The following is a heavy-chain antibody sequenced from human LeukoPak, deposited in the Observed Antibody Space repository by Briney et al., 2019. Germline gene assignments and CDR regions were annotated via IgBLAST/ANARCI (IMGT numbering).Heavy chain of an antibody. CDR3: ARGRGLGVVSPYFDY. CDR2: IYGDGRT. V-gene: IGHV3-53*01. Sequence: GGSLRLSCVVSGFSVSNNYIIWVRQAPGNGLERVSVIYGDGRTSHSASVRGRFTISRDNSKNIVSLQMDNLRAEDTAVYYCARGRGLGVVSPYFDYWGQGTLVTVSS. D-gene: IGHD3-3*01. J-gene: IGHJ4*02. CDR1: GFSVSNNY.